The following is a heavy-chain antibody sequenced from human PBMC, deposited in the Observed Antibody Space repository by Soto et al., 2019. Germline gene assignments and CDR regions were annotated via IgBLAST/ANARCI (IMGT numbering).Heavy chain of an antibody. V-gene: IGHV1-69*08. CDR1: GGTFSSYT. J-gene: IGHJ1*01. Sequence: QVQLVQSGAEVKKPGSSVKVSCKASGGTFSSYTISWVRQAPGQGLEWMGRIIPILGIANYAQKFQGRVTITAAKSTSTAYMELSSLRSEDTAVYYCARDHGAMGSEYFQHWGQGTLVTVSS. CDR2: IIPILGIA. D-gene: IGHD2-2*01. CDR3: ARDHGAMGSEYFQH.